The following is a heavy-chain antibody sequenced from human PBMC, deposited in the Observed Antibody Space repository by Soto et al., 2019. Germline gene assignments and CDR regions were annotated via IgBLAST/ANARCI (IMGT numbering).Heavy chain of an antibody. V-gene: IGHV4-31*03. CDR1: GGSISRGGYY. CDR2: IYYSGST. Sequence: SETLSLTCTVSGGSISRGGYYWSWIRQHPGKGLEWIGYIYYSGSTYYNPSLKSRVTISVDTSKNQFSLKLSSVTAADTAVYYCARWWSGSRQGFDPWGQGTLVTVS. D-gene: IGHD3-3*01. CDR3: ARWWSGSRQGFDP. J-gene: IGHJ5*02.